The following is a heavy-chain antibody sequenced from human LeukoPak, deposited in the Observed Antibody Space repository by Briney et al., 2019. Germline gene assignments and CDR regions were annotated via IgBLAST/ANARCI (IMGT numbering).Heavy chain of an antibody. J-gene: IGHJ6*03. D-gene: IGHD6-6*01. Sequence: GASVKVSCKASGGTFSSYGISWVRQAPGQGLEWMGGIIPIFGTANYAQKFQGRVAITRNTSISTAYMELSSLRSEDTAVYYCARVLAARRKSGFYYYYYMDVWGKGTTVTVSS. V-gene: IGHV1-69*05. CDR1: GGTFSSYG. CDR3: ARVLAARRKSGFYYYYYMDV. CDR2: IIPIFGTA.